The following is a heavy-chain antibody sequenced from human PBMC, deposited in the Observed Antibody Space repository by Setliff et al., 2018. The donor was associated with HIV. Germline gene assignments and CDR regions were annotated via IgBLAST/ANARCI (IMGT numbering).Heavy chain of an antibody. Sequence: GGSLRLSCAASGFTFSTTWMYWVRQAPGKGLVWVSRINTEGSSTTYADSVKGRFTLSRDTSKNKLFLQMNSLRPEDTAVYYCARDSLQYNWNDYYDYMEGWGKGTTGTASS. CDR2: INTEGSST. J-gene: IGHJ6*03. CDR3: ARDSLQYNWNDYYDYMEG. D-gene: IGHD1-20*01. V-gene: IGHV3-74*01. CDR1: GFTFSTTW.